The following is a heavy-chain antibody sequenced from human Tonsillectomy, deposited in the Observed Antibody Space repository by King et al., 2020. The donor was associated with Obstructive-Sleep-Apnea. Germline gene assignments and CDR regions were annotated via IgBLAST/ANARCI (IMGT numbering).Heavy chain of an antibody. CDR1: GGSISSTNW. D-gene: IGHD2/OR15-2a*01. CDR3: ASGNSTSPGY. J-gene: IGHJ4*02. Sequence: LQLQESGPGLVKPSGTLSLTCAVSGGSISSTNWWSWVRQPPGKGLEWIGEIYHSGSTNYNPSLKNRVTISIDKSENQFFLKLTSMTAADTAVYYCASGNSTSPGYWGQGTLVTVSS. V-gene: IGHV4-4*02. CDR2: IYHSGST.